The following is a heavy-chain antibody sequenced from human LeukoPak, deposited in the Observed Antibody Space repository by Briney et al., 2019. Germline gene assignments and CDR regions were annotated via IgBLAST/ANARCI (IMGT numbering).Heavy chain of an antibody. CDR3: ARATPHYYYYGMDV. J-gene: IGHJ6*02. CDR2: INHSGST. CDR1: GGSFSGYY. Sequence: PSETLSLTCAVYGGSFSGYYWSWIRQPPGKGLEWIGEINHSGSTNYNPSLKSRVTTSVDTSKNQFSLKLSSVTAADTAVYYCARATPHYYYYGMDVWGQGTTVTVSS. V-gene: IGHV4-34*01.